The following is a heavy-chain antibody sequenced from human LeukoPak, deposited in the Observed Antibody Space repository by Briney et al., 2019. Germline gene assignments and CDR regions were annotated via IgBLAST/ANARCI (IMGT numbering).Heavy chain of an antibody. J-gene: IGHJ5*02. Sequence: SETLPLTCTVSGDSINSHYWRWIRQPPGKGVEWGGFIYTRGSTNYHPSLKSRVTMSVDTSKNQVSLTLNSVTAADTAVYYCARHWIETTKSYSYWFTPGAREPWSPSPQ. D-gene: IGHD1-1*01. CDR3: ARHWIETTKSYSYWFTP. CDR1: GDSINSHY. V-gene: IGHV4-59*08. CDR2: IYTRGST.